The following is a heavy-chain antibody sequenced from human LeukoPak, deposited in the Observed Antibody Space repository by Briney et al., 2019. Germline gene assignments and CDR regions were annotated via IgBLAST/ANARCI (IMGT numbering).Heavy chain of an antibody. Sequence: GGSLRLSCAASGFTFSSYWMSWFRQAPEKGLEWVANIKQDGSEKYHVDSVKGRFTISRDNAKNSLYLQMNSLRAEDTAVYYCARGYSGYVNWGQGTLVTVSS. CDR1: GFTFSSYW. V-gene: IGHV3-7*05. CDR3: ARGYSGYVN. CDR2: IKQDGSEK. J-gene: IGHJ4*02. D-gene: IGHD5-12*01.